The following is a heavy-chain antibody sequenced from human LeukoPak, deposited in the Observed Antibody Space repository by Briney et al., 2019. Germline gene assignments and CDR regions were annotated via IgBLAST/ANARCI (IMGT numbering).Heavy chain of an antibody. D-gene: IGHD3-10*01. V-gene: IGHV4-39*07. CDR3: ARDYMVRGVIRENWFDP. Sequence: SETLSLTCTVSGGSISSSSYYWGWIRQPPGKGLEWIGSIYYSGSTYYNPSLKSRVTISVDTSKNQFSLKLSSMTAADTAVYYCARDYMVRGVIRENWFDPWGQGTLVTVSS. CDR2: IYYSGST. CDR1: GGSISSSSYY. J-gene: IGHJ5*02.